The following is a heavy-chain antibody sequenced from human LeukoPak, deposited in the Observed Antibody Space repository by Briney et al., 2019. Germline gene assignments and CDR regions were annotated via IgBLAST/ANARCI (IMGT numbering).Heavy chain of an antibody. CDR1: GCTFTSYG. D-gene: IGHD4-17*01. Sequence: ASVKVSCKASGCTFTSYGISWVRQAPGQGLEWMGIINPSGGSTSYAQKFQGRVTMTRDTSTSTVYMELSSLRSEDTAVYYCAREAGEASDKYFQHWGQGTLVTVSS. V-gene: IGHV1-46*01. CDR2: INPSGGST. CDR3: AREAGEASDKYFQH. J-gene: IGHJ1*01.